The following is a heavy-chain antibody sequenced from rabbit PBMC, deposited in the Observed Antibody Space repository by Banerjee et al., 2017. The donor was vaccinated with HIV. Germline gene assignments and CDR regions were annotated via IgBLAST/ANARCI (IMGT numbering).Heavy chain of an antibody. V-gene: IGHV1S42*01. D-gene: IGHD1-1*01. Sequence: EESGGGLVKPGGTLTLTCKASGFSLFSYWMCWVRQGSGKGLELIGCIYAGDGSTDYANWVNGRFTISKTSSTVDLKMTSLTAADTATYFCARDTSSSFSSYGMDLWGPGTLVTVS. CDR2: IYAGDGST. CDR1: GFSLFSYW. J-gene: IGHJ6*01. CDR3: ARDTSSSFSSYGMDL.